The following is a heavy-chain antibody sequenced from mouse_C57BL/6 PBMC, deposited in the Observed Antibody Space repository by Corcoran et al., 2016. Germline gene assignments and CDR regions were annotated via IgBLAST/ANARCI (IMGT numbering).Heavy chain of an antibody. CDR3: GRRIYDGYYLYAMDY. CDR1: GYTFTDYN. D-gene: IGHD2-3*01. V-gene: IGHV1-18*01. CDR2: INPNNGGT. Sequence: EVQLQQSGPELVKPGASVKIPCKASGYTFTDYNMDWVKQSHGKSLEWIGDINPNNGGTIYNQKFKGKATLTVDKSSSTAYMELRSLTSKDTAVYYCGRRIYDGYYLYAMDYGGQGTSVTVSS. J-gene: IGHJ4*01.